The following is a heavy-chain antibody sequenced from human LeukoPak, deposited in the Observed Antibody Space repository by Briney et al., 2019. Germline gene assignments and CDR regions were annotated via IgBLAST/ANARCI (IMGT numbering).Heavy chain of an antibody. CDR3: ARIVGLRYYDSSGYST. J-gene: IGHJ5*02. D-gene: IGHD3-22*01. CDR2: IKQDGSEK. CDR1: GYTLTELS. V-gene: IGHV3-7*01. Sequence: SCKVSGYTLTELSMHWVRQAPGKGLEWVANIKQDGSEKYYVDSVKGRFTISRDNAKNSLYLQMNSLRAEDTAVYYCARIVGLRYYDSSGYSTWGQGTLVTVSS.